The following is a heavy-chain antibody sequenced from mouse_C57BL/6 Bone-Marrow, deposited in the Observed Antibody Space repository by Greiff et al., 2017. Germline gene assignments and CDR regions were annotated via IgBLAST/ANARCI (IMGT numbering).Heavy chain of an antibody. CDR3: ARRRWLLRVYAMDY. Sequence: QVQLQQSGAELARPGASVKMSCKASGYTFTSYTMHWVKQRPGQGLEWIGYINPSSGYTEYNQKFKDKATLTADKSSSTAYMQLSSLTSEDSAVYYCARRRWLLRVYAMDYWGQGTSVTVSS. CDR1: GYTFTSYT. V-gene: IGHV1-4*01. D-gene: IGHD2-3*01. J-gene: IGHJ4*01. CDR2: INPSSGYT.